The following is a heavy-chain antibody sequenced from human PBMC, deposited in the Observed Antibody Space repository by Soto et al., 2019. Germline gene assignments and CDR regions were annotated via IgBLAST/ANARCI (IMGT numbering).Heavy chain of an antibody. J-gene: IGHJ5*02. CDR1: GFSLSTSGVG. D-gene: IGHD3-10*01. V-gene: IGHV2-5*01. CDR3: VSGSFPNWFDP. CDR2: LYWNDDK. Sequence: QITLKESGPTLVKPTQTLTLTCTFSGFSLSTSGVGVGWIRQPPGKALEWLALLYWNDDKRYSPSLKSRLTITKDNSKNQVVMTMSNLDPVDTATYYCVSGSFPNWFDPWGQGILVTVSS.